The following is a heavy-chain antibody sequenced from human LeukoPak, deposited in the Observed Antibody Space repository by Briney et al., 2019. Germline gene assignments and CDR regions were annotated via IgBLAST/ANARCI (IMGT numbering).Heavy chain of an antibody. Sequence: PGGSLRLSCAASGFTFSSYAMSWVRQAPGKGLEWVSYISSSSSTIYYADSVKGRFTISRDNAKNSLSLQMNSLRAEDTAVYYCIVLAVTGTFGFDYWGQGTLVTVSS. J-gene: IGHJ4*02. CDR1: GFTFSSYA. CDR2: ISSSSSTI. CDR3: IVLAVTGTFGFDY. V-gene: IGHV3-48*01. D-gene: IGHD6-19*01.